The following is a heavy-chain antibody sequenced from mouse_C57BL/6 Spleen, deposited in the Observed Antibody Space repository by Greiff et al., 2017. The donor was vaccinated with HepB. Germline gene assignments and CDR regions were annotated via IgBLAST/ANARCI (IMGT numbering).Heavy chain of an antibody. CDR1: GYTFTSYW. CDR2: IDPSDSYT. D-gene: IGHD2-1*01. CDR3: VSCAVYGNYKVYFDY. Sequence: QVQLQQPGAELVRPGTSVKLSCKASGYTFTSYWMHWVKQRPGQGLEWIGVIDPSDSYTNYNQKFKGKATLTVDTYSSTAYMQLSSLTSEDSAVYYCVSCAVYGNYKVYFDYWGQGTTLTVSS. V-gene: IGHV1-59*01. J-gene: IGHJ2*01.